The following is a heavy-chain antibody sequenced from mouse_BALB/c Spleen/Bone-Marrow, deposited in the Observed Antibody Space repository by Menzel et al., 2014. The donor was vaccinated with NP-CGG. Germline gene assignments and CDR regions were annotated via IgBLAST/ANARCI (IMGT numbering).Heavy chain of an antibody. D-gene: IGHD2-1*01. Sequence: EVKLMESGPELVKPGASVKMSCKASGYTFTDYYMDRVKQSHGESFEWIGRVNPYNGGTSYNQKFKGKATLTVDKSSSTAYMELNSLTSEDSAVYYCARGIYYGNYFDYWGQGTTLTVSS. V-gene: IGHV1-19*01. CDR1: GYTFTDYY. CDR3: ARGIYYGNYFDY. CDR2: VNPYNGGT. J-gene: IGHJ2*01.